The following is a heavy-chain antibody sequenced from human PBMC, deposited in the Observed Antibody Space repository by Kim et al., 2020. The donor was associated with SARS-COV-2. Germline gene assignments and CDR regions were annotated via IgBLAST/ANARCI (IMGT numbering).Heavy chain of an antibody. J-gene: IGHJ6*02. V-gene: IGHV1-69*13. Sequence: SVKVSCKASGGTFSSYAINWVRQAPGQGLEWMGGIIPIFGTANYAQKFQGRVTITADESTSTAYMELSSLRSEDTAVYYCAVRFIAAAGTDPFYYYGMDVWGQGTTVTVSS. CDR3: AVRFIAAAGTDPFYYYGMDV. CDR2: IIPIFGTA. D-gene: IGHD6-13*01. CDR1: GGTFSSYA.